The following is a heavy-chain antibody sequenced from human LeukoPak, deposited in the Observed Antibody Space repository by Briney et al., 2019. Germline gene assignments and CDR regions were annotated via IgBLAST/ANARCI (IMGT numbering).Heavy chain of an antibody. J-gene: IGHJ4*02. V-gene: IGHV4-59*01. CDR1: DDSTSLYY. CDR3: ARGYSSGWYQMGY. CDR2: ISYGGHT. D-gene: IGHD6-19*01. Sequence: SEPLSLTCTVSDDSTSLYYWSWIRQPPGKGLEWIGYISYGGHTNYNPSLKNRVTISVDTSKRQFSLQLNSVTAADTAVYYCARGYSSGWYQMGYWGQGTLVTVSS.